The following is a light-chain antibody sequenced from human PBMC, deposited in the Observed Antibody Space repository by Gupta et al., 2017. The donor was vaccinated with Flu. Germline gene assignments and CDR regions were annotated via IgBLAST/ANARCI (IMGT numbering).Light chain of an antibody. CDR3: QQRSNWPPWT. CDR2: DAS. V-gene: IGKV3-11*01. J-gene: IGKJ1*01. Sequence: ERATPSCRASQSVSSYLAWYQQKPGQAPRLLIYDASNRATGIPARFSGSGSGTDFTLTISSLEPEDFAVYYCQQRSNWPPWTFGQGTKVEIK. CDR1: QSVSSY.